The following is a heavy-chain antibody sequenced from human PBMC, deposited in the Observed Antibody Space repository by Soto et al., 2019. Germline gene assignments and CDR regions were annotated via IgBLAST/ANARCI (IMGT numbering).Heavy chain of an antibody. J-gene: IGHJ1*01. CDR2: MNPNSGNT. D-gene: IGHD3-22*01. CDR1: GYTFTSDG. V-gene: IGHV1-8*01. Sequence: QVQLVQSGAEVKKPGASVKVSCRASGYTFTSDGINWVRQATGQGLEWMGWMNPNSGNTGYAQKFQGRVTMTRNTSISTAYMELSSLRSEDTAVYYCARANYYDSSIPQHWGQGTLVTVSS. CDR3: ARANYYDSSIPQH.